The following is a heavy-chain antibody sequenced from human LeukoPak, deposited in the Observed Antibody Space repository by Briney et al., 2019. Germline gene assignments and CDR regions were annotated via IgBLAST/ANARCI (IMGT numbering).Heavy chain of an antibody. Sequence: SQTLSLTCAVYGGSFSGYYWSWIRQPPGKGLEWIGEINHSGSTNYNPSLKSRVTISVDTSKNQFSLKLSSVTAADTAVYYCARDFGSRTDYWGQGTLVTVSS. CDR3: ARDFGSRTDY. D-gene: IGHD1-26*01. CDR2: INHSGST. CDR1: GGSFSGYY. J-gene: IGHJ4*02. V-gene: IGHV4-34*01.